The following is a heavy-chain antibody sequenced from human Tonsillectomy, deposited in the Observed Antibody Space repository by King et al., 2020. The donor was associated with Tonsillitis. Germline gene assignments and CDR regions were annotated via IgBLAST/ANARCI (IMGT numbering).Heavy chain of an antibody. Sequence: VQLVESGAEVKKPGASVKVSCKASGYTFTSYGISWVRQAPGQGLEWMGWISGYNGSANYTQKLQGRVTMTTDTSTNTAYMELRSLRSNDAAVYYCARDQRRIGVAVAGIGAYWGQGNLVTVSS. D-gene: IGHD6-19*01. CDR3: ARDQRRIGVAVAGIGAY. V-gene: IGHV1-18*01. CDR1: GYTFTSYG. J-gene: IGHJ4*02. CDR2: ISGYNGSA.